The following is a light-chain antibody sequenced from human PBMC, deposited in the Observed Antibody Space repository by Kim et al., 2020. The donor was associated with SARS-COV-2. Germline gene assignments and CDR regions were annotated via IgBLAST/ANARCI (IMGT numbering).Light chain of an antibody. J-gene: IGKJ1*01. CDR1: QIMSTYY. CDR2: GAS. Sequence: SPGERAPLSCRSSQIMSTYYLAWYQQKPAQAPSLLIDGASTRATGTPDRFRGRGSGKDFSLTISRLDPEDFAVYYCHQYDSSRTFGQGTKVDIK. CDR3: HQYDSSRT. V-gene: IGKV3-20*01.